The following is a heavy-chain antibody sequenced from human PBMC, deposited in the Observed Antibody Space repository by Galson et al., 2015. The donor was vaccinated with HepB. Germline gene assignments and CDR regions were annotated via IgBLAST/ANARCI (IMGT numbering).Heavy chain of an antibody. V-gene: IGHV3-30-3*01. CDR2: ISYDGSNK. D-gene: IGHD3-22*01. CDR1: GFTLSSYA. Sequence: SLRLSCAASGFTLSSYAMHWVRQAPGKGLEWVAVISYDGSNKYYADSVKGRFTISRDNSKNTLYLQMNSLRAEDTAVYYCAAPLLLSSGYSGIWYGMDVWGQGTTVTVSS. J-gene: IGHJ6*02. CDR3: AAPLLLSSGYSGIWYGMDV.